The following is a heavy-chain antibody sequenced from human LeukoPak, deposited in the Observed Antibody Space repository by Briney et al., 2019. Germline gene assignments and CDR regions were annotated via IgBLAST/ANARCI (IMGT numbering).Heavy chain of an antibody. CDR2: ISAYNGNT. Sequence: ASVKVSCKASGYTFTGYYMHWVRQAPGQGLEWMGWISAYNGNTNYAQKLQGRVTMTTDTSTSTAYMELRSLRSDDTAVYYCAREEDYYGSGNYKGNWFDPWGQGTLVTVSS. CDR1: GYTFTGYY. J-gene: IGHJ5*02. CDR3: AREEDYYGSGNYKGNWFDP. D-gene: IGHD3-10*01. V-gene: IGHV1-18*04.